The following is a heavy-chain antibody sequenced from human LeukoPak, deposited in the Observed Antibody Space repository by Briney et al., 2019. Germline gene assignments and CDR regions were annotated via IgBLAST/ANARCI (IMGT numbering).Heavy chain of an antibody. Sequence: PSETLSLTCAVSGGSISSGGYSWSWIRQPPGKDLEWIGYIYHSGSTYYNPSLKSRVTISVDRSKNQFSLKLSSVTAADTAVYYCARRVDTTKGIAAAIDYWGQGTLVTVSS. CDR2: IYHSGST. CDR3: ARRVDTTKGIAAAIDY. D-gene: IGHD6-13*01. J-gene: IGHJ4*02. CDR1: GGSISSGGYS. V-gene: IGHV4-30-2*01.